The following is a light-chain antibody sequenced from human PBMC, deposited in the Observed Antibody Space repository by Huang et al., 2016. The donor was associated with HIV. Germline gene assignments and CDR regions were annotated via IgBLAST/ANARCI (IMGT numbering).Light chain of an antibody. CDR3: QQSYRTPRT. V-gene: IGKV1-39*01. CDR1: QTIDKY. CDR2: GAS. Sequence: DIQMTQFPTSLSASVGDRVTIICRAGQTIDKYLNWYQHKSGGAPKLLIYGASNLQSGVPSRFSGRGSGTRFSLTINSLQPEDSATYYCQQSYRTPRTFGPGTKLEI. J-gene: IGKJ2*01.